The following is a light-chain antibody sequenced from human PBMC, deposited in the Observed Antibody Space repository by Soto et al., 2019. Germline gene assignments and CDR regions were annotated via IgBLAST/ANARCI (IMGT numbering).Light chain of an antibody. CDR2: GAS. V-gene: IGKV3-15*01. J-gene: IGKJ1*01. Sequence: EIVMTQSPATLSVSPGERATLSCRASQSVSSNLAWYQHKPGQAPRLLIYGASTRATGIPARFSGSGSGIEITLTIRSLQSEDFAVYFCQQYNDGPRTFGQGTKVEIK. CDR1: QSVSSN. CDR3: QQYNDGPRT.